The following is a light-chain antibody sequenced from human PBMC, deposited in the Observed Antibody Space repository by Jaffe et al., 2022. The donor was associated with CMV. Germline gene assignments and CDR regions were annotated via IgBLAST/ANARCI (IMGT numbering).Light chain of an antibody. CDR2: GTS. CDR3: QQYNNWPLT. Sequence: EIVMTQSPATLSVSPGERATLSCRASQSVRNTLAWYQQKSGQSPRLLIYGTSTRATGIPARFSGSGSGTEFTLTISSLQSEDFAVYYCQQYNNWPLTFGGGTKVEIK. CDR1: QSVRNT. V-gene: IGKV3-15*01. J-gene: IGKJ4*01.